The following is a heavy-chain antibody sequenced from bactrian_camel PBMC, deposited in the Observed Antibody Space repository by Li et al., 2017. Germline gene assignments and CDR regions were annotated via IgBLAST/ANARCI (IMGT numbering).Heavy chain of an antibody. Sequence: DVQLVESGGGLVQPGGSLRLSCAASGFTFSSYDMSWVRQDAVKGIEWVSGINRGGDSTDYADSVKGRFTMFRDNARNTLYLQMNSLKTEDTAMYYCAAAPTYYRATSYWIGGYNYWGQGTQVTVS. CDR3: AAAPTYYRATSYWIGGYNY. J-gene: IGHJ4*01. D-gene: IGHD2*01. CDR2: INRGGDST. V-gene: IGHV3S40*01. CDR1: GFTFSSYD.